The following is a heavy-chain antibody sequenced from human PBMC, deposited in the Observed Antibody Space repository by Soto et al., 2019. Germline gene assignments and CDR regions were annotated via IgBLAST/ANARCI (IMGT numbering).Heavy chain of an antibody. D-gene: IGHD1-26*01. CDR2: INHSGST. Sequence: PSETLSLTCAVYGGSFIGYYWSWIRQPPGKGLEWIGEINHSGSTNYNPSLKSRVTISVDTSKNQFSLKLSSVTAADTAVYYCARVTRIVGATTPGSDAFDIWGQGTMVTVSS. CDR1: GGSFIGYY. V-gene: IGHV4-34*01. CDR3: ARVTRIVGATTPGSDAFDI. J-gene: IGHJ3*02.